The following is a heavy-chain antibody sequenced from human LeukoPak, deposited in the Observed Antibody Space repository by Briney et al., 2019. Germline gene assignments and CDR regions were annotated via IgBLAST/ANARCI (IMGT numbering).Heavy chain of an antibody. CDR2: ISPNSDDP. CDR1: GYTFTGYY. CDR3: GRGGFDG. J-gene: IGHJ4*02. Sequence: ASVKISCTASGYTFTGYYLHWVRQAPGQRLEWMVWISPNSDDPNSAQKFRGRVNMTRDTSISTAYMELSRLRSDDTAIYYFGRGGFDGWGQGTLVTVSS. V-gene: IGHV1-2*02. D-gene: IGHD1-26*01.